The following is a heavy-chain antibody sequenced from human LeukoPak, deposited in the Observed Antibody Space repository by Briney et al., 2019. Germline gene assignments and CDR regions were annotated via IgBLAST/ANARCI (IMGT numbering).Heavy chain of an antibody. V-gene: IGHV4-38-2*02. CDR3: ARDTHFYHSNDYHY. D-gene: IGHD3-22*01. Sequence: SETLSLTCTVSGYSISSGYYCGWIRQPPGKGLEWIANIYHSGSTYHNPSLQSRVTMSVDTSKNQFSLKLSSVTAADTAVYYCARDTHFYHSNDYHYWGQGTLVTVSS. J-gene: IGHJ4*02. CDR2: IYHSGST. CDR1: GYSISSGYY.